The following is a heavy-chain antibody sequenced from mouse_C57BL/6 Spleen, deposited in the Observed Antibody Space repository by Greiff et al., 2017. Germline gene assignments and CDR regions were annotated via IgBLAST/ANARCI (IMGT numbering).Heavy chain of an antibody. V-gene: IGHV1-69*01. CDR2: IDPSDSYT. CDR1: GYTFTSYW. CDR3: ARSVDYYAMDY. Sequence: QVQLQQPGAELVLPGASVKLSCKASGYTFTSYWMHWVKQRPGQGLEWIGEIDPSDSYTNYNQKFKGKSTLTVGKSSSTAYMQLSSLTSEDSAVYYCARSVDYYAMDYWGQGTSVTVST. J-gene: IGHJ4*01.